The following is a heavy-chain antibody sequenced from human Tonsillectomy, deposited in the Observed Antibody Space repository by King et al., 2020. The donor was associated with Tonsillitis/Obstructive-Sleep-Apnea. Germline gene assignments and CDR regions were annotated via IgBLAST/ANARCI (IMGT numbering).Heavy chain of an antibody. V-gene: IGHV3-15*01. CDR1: GFTFSNAW. J-gene: IGHJ4*02. CDR2: IKRKTDGGTT. D-gene: IGHD3-3*01. Sequence: VQLVESGGGLVKPGGSLRLSCAASGFTFSNAWMTWVRQAPGKGLEWVGRIKRKTDGGTTDYAAPVKGRFTITRDDSKNTLYLQMNSLKTEDTAVYYCTTWDFCRYWGQGTLVTVSS. CDR3: TTWDFCRY.